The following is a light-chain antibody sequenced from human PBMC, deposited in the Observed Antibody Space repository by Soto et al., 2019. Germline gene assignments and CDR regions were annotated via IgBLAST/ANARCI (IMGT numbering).Light chain of an antibody. Sequence: QSALTQPASVSGSPGQSITISCTGTSSDIGGYNYVSWYQQHPGKAPKLIIYAVSNRPSGVSSRFSGSKSGNTASLTISGLQAEDEADYYCSSYTSSSTWVFGGGTKVTVL. V-gene: IGLV2-14*01. J-gene: IGLJ3*02. CDR1: SSDIGGYNY. CDR3: SSYTSSSTWV. CDR2: AVS.